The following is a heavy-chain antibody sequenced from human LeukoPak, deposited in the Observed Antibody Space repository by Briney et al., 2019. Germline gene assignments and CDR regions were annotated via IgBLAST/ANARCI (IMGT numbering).Heavy chain of an antibody. Sequence: GGSLRVSCAASGFIVSRTYMSWVRQAPGKGPEWVSVLYPGGRPHYADSVKGRFTISRDNAKNSLYLQMNSLRVEDTAVYYCARDSQRWGNFDSWGQGTLVSVSS. CDR3: ARDSQRWGNFDS. J-gene: IGHJ4*02. D-gene: IGHD5-24*01. CDR1: GFIVSRTY. V-gene: IGHV3-66*01. CDR2: LYPGGRP.